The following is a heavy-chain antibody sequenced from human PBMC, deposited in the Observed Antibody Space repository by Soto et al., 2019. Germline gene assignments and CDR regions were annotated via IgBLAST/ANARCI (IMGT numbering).Heavy chain of an antibody. J-gene: IGHJ6*03. CDR3: ARLVTGTTGYYYYYMDV. Sequence: SETLSLTCTVSGGSISSSSYYWGWIRQPPGKGLEWIGTIYYSGNTYYSPSLESRVTISVDTSKNQFSLKLSSVTAADTALYYCARLVTGTTGYYYYYMDVWGKGTTVTVSS. CDR2: IYYSGNT. D-gene: IGHD1-7*01. V-gene: IGHV4-39*01. CDR1: GGSISSSSYY.